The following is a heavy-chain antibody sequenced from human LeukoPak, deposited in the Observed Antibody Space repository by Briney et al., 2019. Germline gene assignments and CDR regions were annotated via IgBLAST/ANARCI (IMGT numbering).Heavy chain of an antibody. CDR3: ARDPSNPTAFDY. Sequence: GGSLRLSCAASGFTVSSNYMSWVRQAPGKGLEWVSVISGGGSTYYADSVKGRFTISRDNSKNTLYLQMNSLRAEDTAVYYCARDPSNPTAFDYWGQGTLVTVSS. D-gene: IGHD6-6*01. J-gene: IGHJ4*02. CDR2: ISGGGST. V-gene: IGHV3-66*02. CDR1: GFTVSSNY.